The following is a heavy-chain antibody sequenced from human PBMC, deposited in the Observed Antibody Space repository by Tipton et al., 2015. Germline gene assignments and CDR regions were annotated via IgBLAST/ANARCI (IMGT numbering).Heavy chain of an antibody. D-gene: IGHD6-19*01. V-gene: IGHV4-61*01. CDR3: AREAVAGLRFFDY. CDR1: DVAVNIGSNY. CDR2: IYSSSEST. J-gene: IGHJ4*02. Sequence: TLSLTCTVSDVAVNIGSNYWSWIRQPPGKGLEWIGYIYSSSESTSYNPSLKSRVTISVDTSKNQFSLKLRSVTDADTAVYYCAREAVAGLRFFDYWGQGTLVTVSS.